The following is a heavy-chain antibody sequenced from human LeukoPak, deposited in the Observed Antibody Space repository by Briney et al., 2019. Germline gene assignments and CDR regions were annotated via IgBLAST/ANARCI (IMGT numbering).Heavy chain of an antibody. CDR3: ARRDLTIVTTRGFVY. CDR1: GYTFTSYN. D-gene: IGHD4-11*01. V-gene: IGHV1-46*01. J-gene: IGHJ4*02. CDR2: IHPGVGSS. Sequence: ASVKVSCKASGYTFTSYNMHWVRQAPGQGLEWMGIIHPGVGSSSYARQFQGRLTMTRDTSTSTVYMELSSLRSEDTAVYYCARRDLTIVTTRGFVYWGQGTLVTASS.